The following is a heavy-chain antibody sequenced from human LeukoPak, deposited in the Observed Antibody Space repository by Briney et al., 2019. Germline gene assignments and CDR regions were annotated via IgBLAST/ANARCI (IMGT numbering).Heavy chain of an antibody. CDR2: MDPDSGVT. Sequence: ASVKVSCKASGYTFTSYDINWVRQATGQGLEWMGYMDPDSGVTAYAQKSQGRVTITRNTSISTAYMEVTSLRSDDTAVYYCARGGGTDLWGQGTLVTVSS. CDR1: GYTFTSYD. CDR3: ARGGGTDL. V-gene: IGHV1-8*03. J-gene: IGHJ5*02. D-gene: IGHD1-7*01.